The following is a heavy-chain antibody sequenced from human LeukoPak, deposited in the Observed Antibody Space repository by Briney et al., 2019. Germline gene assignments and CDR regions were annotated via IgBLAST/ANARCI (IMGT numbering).Heavy chain of an antibody. CDR3: ARDRAGGIAVAGDY. Sequence: ASVKVSCKTSGYTFTLYYVHWVRQAPGQGPEWMGFINPNSGTSKYVQKFQDRVTMTRDTSINTIYMELSGLRSDDTAVYYCARDRAGGIAVAGDYWGQGTLVTVSS. J-gene: IGHJ4*02. CDR1: GYTFTLYY. CDR2: INPNSGTS. V-gene: IGHV1-2*02. D-gene: IGHD6-19*01.